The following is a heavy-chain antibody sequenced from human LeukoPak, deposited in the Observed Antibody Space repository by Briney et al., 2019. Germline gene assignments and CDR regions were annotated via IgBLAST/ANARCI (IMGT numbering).Heavy chain of an antibody. CDR2: ISYTGST. CDR3: ARRITGTTSDSFDS. V-gene: IGHV4-39*01. Sequence: MSSETLSLTCTVSGGSISSSRYLWGWIRQPPGKGLEWIGSISYTGSTYYNPSLKSRVIISVDTSKNQFSLKLSSVTAADTAVYYCARRITGTTSDSFDSWGKGTLVTVSS. D-gene: IGHD1-20*01. J-gene: IGHJ4*02. CDR1: GGSISSSRYL.